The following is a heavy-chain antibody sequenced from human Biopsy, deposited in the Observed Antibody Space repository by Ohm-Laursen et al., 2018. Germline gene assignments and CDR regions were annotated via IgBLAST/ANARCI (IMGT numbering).Heavy chain of an antibody. CDR2: IFYNGSNT. V-gene: IGHV3-30*02. CDR3: AKDRYNYTPIGGFSMDV. D-gene: IGHD5-18*01. CDR1: GFTFSDSV. J-gene: IGHJ6*02. Sequence: GSLRLSCAASGFTFSDSVMQWVRQAPGKGLEWVAFIFYNGSNTYYADSVKGRFTISRDNSRDTLYLQMSSLRAEDTAVYYCAKDRYNYTPIGGFSMDVWGQGTMVTVSS.